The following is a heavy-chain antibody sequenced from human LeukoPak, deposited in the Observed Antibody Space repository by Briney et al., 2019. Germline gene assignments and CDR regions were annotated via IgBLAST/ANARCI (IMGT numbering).Heavy chain of an antibody. J-gene: IGHJ3*02. CDR1: GFSLSTSGVG. V-gene: IGHV2-5*02. Sequence: SGPTLVNPTQTLTLTCSFSGFSLSTSGVGVGWVRQPPGKALEWLALIYWDDDKSYSPSLKSRLSITKDTFKNQKTHTMTNMDPVDTATYYCAHMSRLDAFDIWGQGTMVTVSS. CDR3: AHMSRLDAFDI. CDR2: IYWDDDK.